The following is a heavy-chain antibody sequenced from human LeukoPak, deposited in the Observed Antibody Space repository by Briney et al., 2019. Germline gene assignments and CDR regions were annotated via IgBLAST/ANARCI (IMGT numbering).Heavy chain of an antibody. J-gene: IGHJ5*02. Sequence: GGSLRLSCAASGFNFDDYVMTWVRQAPGKGLEWVSGINWNGGSRGYADSVKGRFTISRDNSKNTLYPQMNSLRAEDTAVYYCAKAGAAAGILVWFDPWGQGTLVTVSS. CDR2: INWNGGSR. CDR1: GFNFDDYV. CDR3: AKAGAAAGILVWFDP. D-gene: IGHD6-13*01. V-gene: IGHV3-20*04.